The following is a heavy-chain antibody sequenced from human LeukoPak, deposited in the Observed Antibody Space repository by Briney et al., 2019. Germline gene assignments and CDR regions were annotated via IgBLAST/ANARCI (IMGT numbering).Heavy chain of an antibody. CDR1: GGTFSSYA. CDR3: AREAKKWFDP. CDR2: IIPIFGTA. Sequence: SVKVSCKASGGTFSSYAISWVRQAPGQGREWMGGIIPIFGTANYAQKFQGRVTITADESTSTAYMELSSLRPEDTAVYYCAREAKKWFDPWCQRTLVTVSS. J-gene: IGHJ5*02. V-gene: IGHV1-69*01.